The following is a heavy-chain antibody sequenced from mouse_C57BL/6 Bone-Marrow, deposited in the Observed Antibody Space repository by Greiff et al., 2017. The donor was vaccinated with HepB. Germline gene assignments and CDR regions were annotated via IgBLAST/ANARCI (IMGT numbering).Heavy chain of an antibody. CDR3: TTPYYYGPIDY. CDR2: IDPEDGDT. V-gene: IGHV14-1*01. D-gene: IGHD1-1*01. Sequence: VQLQQSGAELVRPGASVKLSCTASGFNIKDYYMHWVKQRPEQGLEWIGRIDPEDGDTEYAPKFQGKATMTEDTSSNTAYLQLSSLTSEDTAVYYCTTPYYYGPIDYWGQGTSVTVSS. CDR1: GFNIKDYY. J-gene: IGHJ4*01.